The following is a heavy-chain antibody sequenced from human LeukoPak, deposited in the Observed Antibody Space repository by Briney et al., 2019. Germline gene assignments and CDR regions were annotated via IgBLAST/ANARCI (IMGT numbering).Heavy chain of an antibody. Sequence: SETLSLTCTVSGGSISSYYWSWIRQPPGKGLEWIGYIYYSGSTNYNPSLKSRVTISVDTSKNQFSLKLSSVTAADTAVYYCARHPYCGGDCYSEFDPLGQGALVTVSS. D-gene: IGHD2-21*02. CDR2: IYYSGST. V-gene: IGHV4-59*08. CDR3: ARHPYCGGDCYSEFDP. J-gene: IGHJ5*02. CDR1: GGSISSYY.